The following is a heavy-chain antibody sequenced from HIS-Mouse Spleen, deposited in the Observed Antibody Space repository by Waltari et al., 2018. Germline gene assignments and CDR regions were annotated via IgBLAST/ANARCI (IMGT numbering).Heavy chain of an antibody. CDR3: ARGPLGPDAFDI. Sequence: QVQLQQRDAGLLKPSATLSLASAVYGGSLSGYYCRCIRQTPGKGLEWVGEINHSGSTNYNPSLKSRVTISVDTSKNQFSLKLSSVTAADTAVYYCARGPLGPDAFDIWGQGTMVTVSS. V-gene: IGHV4-34*01. J-gene: IGHJ3*02. CDR2: INHSGST. CDR1: GGSLSGYY.